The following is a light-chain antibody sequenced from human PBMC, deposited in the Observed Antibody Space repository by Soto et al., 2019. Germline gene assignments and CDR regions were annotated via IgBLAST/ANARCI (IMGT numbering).Light chain of an antibody. V-gene: IGKV1-12*01. J-gene: IGKJ3*01. Sequence: DIWMPQSPSSVSASVGDRVTITCRASQSISSWLAWYQQKPGKAPQLLIYAASSLQSGVPSRFSGSGSGTDFTLTIGTLQPEDFATYYCQHAHSFPCTFGPGTKVDF. CDR2: AAS. CDR1: QSISSW. CDR3: QHAHSFPCT.